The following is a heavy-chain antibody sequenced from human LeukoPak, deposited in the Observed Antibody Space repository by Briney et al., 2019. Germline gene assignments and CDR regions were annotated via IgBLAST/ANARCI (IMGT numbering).Heavy chain of an antibody. V-gene: IGHV1-2*02. CDR1: GYTFTSYY. Sequence: ASVKVSCKASGYTFTSYYMHWVRQAPGQGLEWMGWINPNTGGTNYAQKFLGRVTMTRDTSISTVYMELSRLRSDDTAVYYCARVRHYGSGTFLWAPSFDIWGQGTTVTVSS. D-gene: IGHD3-10*01. J-gene: IGHJ3*02. CDR3: ARVRHYGSGTFLWAPSFDI. CDR2: INPNTGGT.